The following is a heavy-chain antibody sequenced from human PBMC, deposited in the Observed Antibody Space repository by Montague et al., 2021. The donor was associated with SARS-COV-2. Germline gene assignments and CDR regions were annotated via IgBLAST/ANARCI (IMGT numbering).Heavy chain of an antibody. CDR1: GFTFSSYW. Sequence: SLRLSCAASGFTFSSYWMLGVRQAPGKGLEWVANIKQDGSEKYYXDSXKGRFTISRDNAKNSLYLQMNSLRAEDTAVYYCARVTVFIAAGGACIGYYYYYVMDVWGQGTTVTVSS. D-gene: IGHD6-13*01. J-gene: IGHJ6*02. CDR2: IKQDGSEK. V-gene: IGHV3-7*01. CDR3: ARVTVFIAAGGACIGYYYYYVMDV.